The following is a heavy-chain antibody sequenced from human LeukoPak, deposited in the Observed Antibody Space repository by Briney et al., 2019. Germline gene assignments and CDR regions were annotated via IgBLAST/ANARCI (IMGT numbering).Heavy chain of an antibody. CDR3: ARGVDSAIDW. V-gene: IGHV3-7*01. CDR2: INGDGRDK. Sequence: GGSLRLSCAASGFTFSRYWMNWVRQAPGKGLGWVANINGDGRDKYYVGSVRGRFTISRDNADNALYLQMNSLRGDDTALYYCARGVDSAIDWWGQGTLVTVSS. J-gene: IGHJ4*02. D-gene: IGHD3-9*01. CDR1: GFTFSRYW.